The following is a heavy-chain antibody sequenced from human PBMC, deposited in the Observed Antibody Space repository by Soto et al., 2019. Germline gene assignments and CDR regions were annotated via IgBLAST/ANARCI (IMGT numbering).Heavy chain of an antibody. Sequence: QVQLVESGGGVVQPGRSLRLSCAASGFTFSSYGMHWVRQAPGKGLEWVAVIWYDGSNKYYADSVKGRFTISRDNPKNTLYLQMNSLRAEDTAVYYCARDRGSSGWYGDAFDIWGQGTMVTVSS. CDR2: IWYDGSNK. J-gene: IGHJ3*02. D-gene: IGHD6-19*01. CDR1: GFTFSSYG. V-gene: IGHV3-33*01. CDR3: ARDRGSSGWYGDAFDI.